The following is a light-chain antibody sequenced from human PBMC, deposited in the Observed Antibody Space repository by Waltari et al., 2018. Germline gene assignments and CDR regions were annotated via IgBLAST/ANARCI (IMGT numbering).Light chain of an antibody. CDR2: DDS. CDR1: KIGVKS. J-gene: IGLJ2*01. Sequence: SSVLTQPPSVSLAPGKTARITCGGNKIGVKSVQWYQQRPGQAPVVVIYDDSDRPSGIPERFAGSNSGNTATLTISGVEAGDEADYDCQVWDSSTDHVVFGGGTKLTVL. CDR3: QVWDSSTDHVV. V-gene: IGLV3-21*01.